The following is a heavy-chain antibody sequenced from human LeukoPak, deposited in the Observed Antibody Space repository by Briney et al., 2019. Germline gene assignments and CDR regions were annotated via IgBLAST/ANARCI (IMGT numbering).Heavy chain of an antibody. CDR2: IKSDGSTT. CDR1: KFTFSSYW. J-gene: IGHJ3*02. D-gene: IGHD2-15*01. CDR3: ARATLNTRNAFDI. V-gene: IGHV3-74*01. Sequence: GGSLRLSCAASKFTFSSYWMHWVRQAPGKGLAWVSRIKSDGSTTYYADSVKGRFTISRDNAKNTLYLQMDSLRAEDTAVYYCARATLNTRNAFDIWGQGTMVTVSS.